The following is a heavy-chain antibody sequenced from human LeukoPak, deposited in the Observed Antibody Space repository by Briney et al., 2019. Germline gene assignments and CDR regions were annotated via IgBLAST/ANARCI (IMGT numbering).Heavy chain of an antibody. D-gene: IGHD1-26*01. CDR3: ARDRSGIVPY. Sequence: GGSLRLSCAASGFTFSNFGMHWVRQAPGKGLEWVSSISSSSSYIYYADSVKGRFTISRDNAKNSLYLQMNSLRAEDTAVYHCARDRSGIVPYWGQGTLVTVSS. J-gene: IGHJ4*02. V-gene: IGHV3-21*01. CDR2: ISSSSSYI. CDR1: GFTFSNFG.